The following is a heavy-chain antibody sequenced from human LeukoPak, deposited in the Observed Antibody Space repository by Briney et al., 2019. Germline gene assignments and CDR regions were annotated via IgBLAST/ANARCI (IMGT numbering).Heavy chain of an antibody. CDR1: GGSISTYY. CDR3: ARGGAARLHFQN. Sequence: SETLSLTCTVSGGSISTYYWNWVRQPPGKGLEWIGYIYHSESTNYNPSLQSRVTISVDTSKNQFSLNLNSVTAADTAVYYCARGGAARLHFQNWGQGTLVTVSS. CDR2: IYHSEST. V-gene: IGHV4-59*01. J-gene: IGHJ1*01. D-gene: IGHD6-6*01.